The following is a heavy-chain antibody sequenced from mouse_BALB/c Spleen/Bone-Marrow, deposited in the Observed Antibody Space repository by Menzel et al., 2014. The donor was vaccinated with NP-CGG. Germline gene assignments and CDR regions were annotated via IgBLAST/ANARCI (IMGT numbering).Heavy chain of an antibody. CDR3: ARWDYGDYAMDY. CDR2: ISYSSST. J-gene: IGHJ4*01. CDR1: GYSITSDYA. V-gene: IGHV3-2*02. Sequence: DVHLVESGPGLVKPSQSLSLTCTVTGYSITSDYAWNWIRQFQGNKLEWMGYISYSSSTNYNPSLKSRISITRDTSKNQFFLQLNSVTAEDTATYYCARWDYGDYAMDYWGQGTSVTVSS. D-gene: IGHD1-2*01.